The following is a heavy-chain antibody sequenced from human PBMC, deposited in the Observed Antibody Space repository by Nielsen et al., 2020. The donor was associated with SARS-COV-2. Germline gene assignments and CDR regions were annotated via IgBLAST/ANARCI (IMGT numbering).Heavy chain of an antibody. CDR2: IYYSGST. Sequence: SFSSYWMSWVRQPPGKGLEWIGSIYYSGSTYYNPSLKSRVTISVDTSKNQFSLKLSSVTAADTAVYYCARDREGYSSGWYGYWGQGTLVTVSS. CDR1: SFSSYW. J-gene: IGHJ4*02. V-gene: IGHV4-39*07. D-gene: IGHD6-19*01. CDR3: ARDREGYSSGWYGY.